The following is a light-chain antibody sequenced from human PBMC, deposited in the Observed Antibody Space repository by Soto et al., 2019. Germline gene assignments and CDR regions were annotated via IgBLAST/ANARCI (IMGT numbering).Light chain of an antibody. CDR2: LNRDGSH. J-gene: IGLJ2*01. CDR3: QTWGTGIVI. CDR1: SGHSNYA. V-gene: IGLV4-69*01. Sequence: QPVLTQSPSASASLGASVKLTCTLSSGHSNYAIAWHQQQPEKGPQYLMKLNRDGSHSKGDGIPNRFSGSSSGAERYLTIASLQSEDEAAYYCQTWGTGIVIFGGGTKLTVL.